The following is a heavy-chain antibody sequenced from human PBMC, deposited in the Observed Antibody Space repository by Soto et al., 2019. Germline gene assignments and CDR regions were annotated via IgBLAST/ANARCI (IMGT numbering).Heavy chain of an antibody. J-gene: IGHJ4*02. Sequence: PGGSLRLSGAASGFSFSHYWMHWVRQAPGKGLVWVSRISPDGPTTTYADSVKGRFTISRDNAKSTLYLQMNSLTVEDGAVYYCADSWLPTSYWGPGTLVTVSS. CDR2: ISPDGPTT. CDR1: GFSFSHYW. CDR3: ADSWLPTSY. V-gene: IGHV3-74*01. D-gene: IGHD3-10*01.